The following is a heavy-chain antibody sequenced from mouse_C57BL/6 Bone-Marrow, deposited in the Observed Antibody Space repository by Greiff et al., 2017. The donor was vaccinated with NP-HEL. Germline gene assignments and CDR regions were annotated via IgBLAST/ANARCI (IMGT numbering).Heavy chain of an antibody. CDR2: IGPGGGST. Sequence: VKLVEPGAELVKPGASVKISCKASGYTFTDYYINWVKQRPGQGLEWIGKIGPGGGSTYYNQKFKGKATLTADKSSSTAYMQLSSLTSEDSAVYFCARVDGYFPFAYWGQGTLVTVSA. D-gene: IGHD2-3*01. V-gene: IGHV1-77*01. J-gene: IGHJ3*01. CDR1: GYTFTDYY. CDR3: ARVDGYFPFAY.